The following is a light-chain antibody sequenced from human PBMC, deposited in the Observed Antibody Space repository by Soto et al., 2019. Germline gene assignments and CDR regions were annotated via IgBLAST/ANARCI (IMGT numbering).Light chain of an antibody. Sequence: DIVMTQSPDSLAVSLGERATVNCKSSQSISRSSNNMNYLAWYQHKPGQPPKLLITWASARASGVPDRFGGSGTGTDFTLAISSLQAEDVAIYFCQQYYTSPLTFGGGTKV. V-gene: IGKV4-1*01. CDR1: QSISRSSNNMNY. CDR2: WAS. CDR3: QQYYTSPLT. J-gene: IGKJ4*01.